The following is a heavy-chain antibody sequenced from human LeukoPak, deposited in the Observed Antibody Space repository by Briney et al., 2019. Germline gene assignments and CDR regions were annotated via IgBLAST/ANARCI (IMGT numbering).Heavy chain of an antibody. D-gene: IGHD1-1*01. CDR3: ARVRLERREGGLYYFDY. CDR2: IYYSGST. J-gene: IGHJ4*02. V-gene: IGHV4-39*07. Sequence: SETLSLTCTVSGGSISSSSYYWGWIRQPPGKGLEWIGSIYYSGSTYYNPSLKSRVTISVDTSKNQFSLKLSSVTAADTAVYYCARVRLERREGGLYYFDYWGQGTLVTVSS. CDR1: GGSISSSSYY.